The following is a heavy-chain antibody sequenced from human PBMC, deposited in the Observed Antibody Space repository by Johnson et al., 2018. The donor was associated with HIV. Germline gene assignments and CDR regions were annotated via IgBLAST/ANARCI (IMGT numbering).Heavy chain of an antibody. CDR2: IYSGGST. CDR1: GFTVSSNY. CDR3: VKEGITMEVDI. D-gene: IGHD1-14*01. Sequence: VQVLESGGGLVQPGGSLRLSCAASGFTVSSNYMSWVRQAPGKGLEWVSVIYSGGSTYYADSVKGRFTISSDNSKNTLYLQMNSLRAEDTTVYYCVKEGITMEVDIWGQGTMVTVSS. V-gene: IGHV3-66*01. J-gene: IGHJ3*02.